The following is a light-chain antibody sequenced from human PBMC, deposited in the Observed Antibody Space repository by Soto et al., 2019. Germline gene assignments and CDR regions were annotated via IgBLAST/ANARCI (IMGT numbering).Light chain of an antibody. J-gene: IGKJ5*01. CDR2: AAS. Sequence: DIPLTQSPSFLSASVGDRVTITCRASQGISSYLAWYQQKPGKAPKLLIYAASTLQSGVPSRFSGSGSGTEFTLTISSLQPEEFATYYCQQLNSYRITFGQGTRLEIK. V-gene: IGKV1-9*01. CDR1: QGISSY. CDR3: QQLNSYRIT.